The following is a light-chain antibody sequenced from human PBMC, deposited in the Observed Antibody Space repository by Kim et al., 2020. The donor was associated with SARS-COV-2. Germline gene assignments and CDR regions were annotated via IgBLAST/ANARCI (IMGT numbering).Light chain of an antibody. CDR2: EVT. CDR3: TTQANSNYI. Sequence: QSALTQPPSASGSPGQSVTISCSGASSGFGGYGGYTYVSWYQQHPGNAPKLIIYEVTKRPSGVPNRFSGSKSGNTAFLTVSGLQAEDEADYYCTTQANSNYIFGTGTKVTVL. CDR1: SSGFGGYGGYTY. V-gene: IGLV2-8*01. J-gene: IGLJ1*01.